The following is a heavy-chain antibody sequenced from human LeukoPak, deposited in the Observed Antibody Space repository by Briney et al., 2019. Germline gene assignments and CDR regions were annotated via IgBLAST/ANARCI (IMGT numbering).Heavy chain of an antibody. J-gene: IGHJ4*02. CDR1: GFSFSSYA. CDR3: AKDRIGTYYFFDS. CDR2: FSGTGGTR. Sequence: GGSLRLSCTASGFSFSSYAMTWVRQAPGKGLEWVSAFSGTGGTRYYANSVKGRFTISRDNSKNTVYLQMNSLRADDTAVYYCAKDRIGTYYFFDSWGQGTLVTVSS. V-gene: IGHV3-23*01. D-gene: IGHD3-10*01.